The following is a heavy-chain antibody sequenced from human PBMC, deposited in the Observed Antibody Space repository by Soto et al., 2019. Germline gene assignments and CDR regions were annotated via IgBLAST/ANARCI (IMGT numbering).Heavy chain of an antibody. Sequence: EVQLVESGGGLVKPGGSLRLSCAASGFTFSSYSMNWVRQAPGKGLEWVSSISSSSSYIYYADSVKGRFTISRDNAKNSLYLQMNSLRAEDTAVYYCAREVGYCDYVGPYGMDVWGQGTTVTVS. V-gene: IGHV3-21*01. J-gene: IGHJ6*02. D-gene: IGHD4-17*01. CDR1: GFTFSSYS. CDR3: AREVGYCDYVGPYGMDV. CDR2: ISSSSSYI.